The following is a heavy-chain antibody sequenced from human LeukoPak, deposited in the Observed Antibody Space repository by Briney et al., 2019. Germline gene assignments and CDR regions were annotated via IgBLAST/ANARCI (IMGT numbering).Heavy chain of an antibody. CDR2: IRYDGSNK. Sequence: PGGSLRLSCAASGFPFSSYGMHWVPQAPGKGLEWVAFIRYDGSNKYYADSVKGRFTISRDNSKNTLYLQMNSLRAEDTAVYYCAKDRWSSTSCLDYYYYYMDVWGKGTTVTVSS. CDR1: GFPFSSYG. J-gene: IGHJ6*03. V-gene: IGHV3-30*02. CDR3: AKDRWSSTSCLDYYYYYMDV. D-gene: IGHD2-2*01.